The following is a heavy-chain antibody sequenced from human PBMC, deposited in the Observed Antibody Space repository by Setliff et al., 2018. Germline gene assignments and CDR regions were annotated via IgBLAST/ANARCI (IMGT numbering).Heavy chain of an antibody. CDR1: GATFSSHG. V-gene: IGHV1-69*05. CDR3: VREGVDSRSSTDYRYYMDV. D-gene: IGHD3-22*01. CDR2: TIPMFGTT. J-gene: IGHJ6*03. Sequence: SVKVSCKASGATFSSHGISWVRQAPGQGLEWMGGTIPMFGTTEYAQKFQGRLTIITDESMNTAFMQLSSLRSDDTAVYYYVREGVDSRSSTDYRYYMDVWGKGTTVTVSS.